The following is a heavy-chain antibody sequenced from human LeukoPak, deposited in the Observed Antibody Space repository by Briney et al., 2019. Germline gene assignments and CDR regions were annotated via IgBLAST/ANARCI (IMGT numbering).Heavy chain of an antibody. J-gene: IGHJ4*02. CDR2: INQDGSGR. V-gene: IGHV3-7*05. CDR3: VRGIDY. Sequence: PGGSLRLSCAVSGFTFSSYWMNWVSHAPGKGLEWVATINQDGSGRDYVDSVKGRFTISRDNAKNSLFLQMNNLRAEDTASYYCVRGIDYWGQGTLVTVSS. CDR1: GFTFSSYW.